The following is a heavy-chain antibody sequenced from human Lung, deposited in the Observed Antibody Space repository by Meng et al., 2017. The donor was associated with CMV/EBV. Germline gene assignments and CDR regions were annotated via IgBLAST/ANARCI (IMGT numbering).Heavy chain of an antibody. J-gene: IGHJ6*02. V-gene: IGHV1-46*01. CDR3: ARGQGSTFGTGYGMDV. D-gene: IGHD3-3*01. CDR2: INASGGNT. CDR1: GYTFTYYY. Sequence: SVXVSXXASGYTFTYYYIHWVRQAPGQGLEWMGIINASGGNTNYAQKFQGRVTMTRDTSTSTVYMELSSLRSEDTAVYYCARGQGSTFGTGYGMDVWGQGTXVTVAS.